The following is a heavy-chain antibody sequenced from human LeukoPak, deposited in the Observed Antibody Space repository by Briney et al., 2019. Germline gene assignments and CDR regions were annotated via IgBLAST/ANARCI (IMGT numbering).Heavy chain of an antibody. CDR2: IYYSGST. V-gene: IGHV4-59*01. CDR1: GGSFSGYY. CDR3: TRGSIAYYYMDV. Sequence: SETLSLTCAVYGGSFSGYYWSWIRQPPGKGLKWIGNIYYSGSTNYNPSLKSRVTISVDTSKNQFSLKLSSVTAADTAVYYCTRGSIAYYYMDVWGKGTTVTISS. D-gene: IGHD3-22*01. J-gene: IGHJ6*03.